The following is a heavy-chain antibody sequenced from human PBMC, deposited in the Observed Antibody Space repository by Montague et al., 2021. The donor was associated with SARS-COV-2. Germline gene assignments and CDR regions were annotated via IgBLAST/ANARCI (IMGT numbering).Heavy chain of an antibody. V-gene: IGHV4-59*11. J-gene: IGHJ2*01. D-gene: IGHD2-8*01. CDR2: IYYTGST. CDR1: GGSISSHY. CDR3: ARLPPNGRWYLDL. Sequence: SETLSLTCTVSGGSISSHYWTWIRQPPGKGLEWIGYIYYTGSTNYNPSLKSRVAISVYTSKNQFSLSLRSVTAADTALYYWARLPPNGRWYLDLWGRGTLVTVSS.